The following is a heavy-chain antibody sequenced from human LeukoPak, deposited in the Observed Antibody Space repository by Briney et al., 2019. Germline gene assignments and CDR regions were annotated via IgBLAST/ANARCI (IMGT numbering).Heavy chain of an antibody. J-gene: IGHJ4*02. D-gene: IGHD2-15*01. Sequence: GGSLRPSCAASGFTFSNYAMSWVRQAPGKGLEWVSSISGDGGSTYYADSVKGRFTISRDNSKNTVYLQMNSLRAEDTAIYYCAKNRGYCSGGSCYGDYWGQGTLVTVSS. CDR2: ISGDGGST. V-gene: IGHV3-23*01. CDR3: AKNRGYCSGGSCYGDY. CDR1: GFTFSNYA.